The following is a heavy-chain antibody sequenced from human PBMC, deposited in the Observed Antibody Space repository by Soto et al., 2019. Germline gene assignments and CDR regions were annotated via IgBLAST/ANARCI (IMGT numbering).Heavy chain of an antibody. CDR2: IKQDGSEK. Sequence: GGSLRLSCAASGLTFVSYWMTWVRQAPGKGLEWVASIKQDGSEKFYVDSVKGRFTISRGNAQNSHYLQMNSLRVEDTAVYFCARETHHYNFWGGYYIFDPWGKGTLVTVSS. J-gene: IGHJ4*01. CDR1: GLTFVSYW. D-gene: IGHD3-3*01. V-gene: IGHV3-7*01. CDR3: ARETHHYNFWGGYYIFDP.